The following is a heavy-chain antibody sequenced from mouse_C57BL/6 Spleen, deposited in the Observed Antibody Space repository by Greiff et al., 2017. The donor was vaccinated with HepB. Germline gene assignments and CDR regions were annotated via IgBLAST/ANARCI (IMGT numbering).Heavy chain of an antibody. J-gene: IGHJ4*01. CDR1: GFNIKDDY. D-gene: IGHD3-2*02. CDR3: TLAQAYAMDY. CDR2: IDPENGDT. V-gene: IGHV14-4*01. Sequence: EVKLVESGAELVRPGASVKLSCTASGFNIKDDYMHWVKQRPEQGLEWIGWIDPENGDTEYASKFQGKATITADTSSNTAYLQLSSLTSEDTAVYYCTLAQAYAMDYWGQGTSVTVSS.